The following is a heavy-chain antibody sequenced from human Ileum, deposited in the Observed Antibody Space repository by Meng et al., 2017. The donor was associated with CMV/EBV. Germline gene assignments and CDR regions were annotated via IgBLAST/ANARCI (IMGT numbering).Heavy chain of an antibody. Sequence: GGSLRLSCAASGFIFSDYGMHWVRQAPGKGLEWLTFIHYDGSSIDYGDSVKGRFTISRDNSKNMLYLQMNSLRPEDTAVYYCARDFQWHIDYWGQGTLVTVSS. V-gene: IGHV3-30*02. CDR1: GFIFSDYG. D-gene: IGHD3-3*01. CDR3: ARDFQWHIDY. J-gene: IGHJ4*02. CDR2: IHYDGSSI.